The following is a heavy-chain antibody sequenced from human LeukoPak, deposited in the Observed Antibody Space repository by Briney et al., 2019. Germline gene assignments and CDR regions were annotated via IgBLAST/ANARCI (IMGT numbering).Heavy chain of an antibody. CDR1: GLTFSGAD. Sequence: PGGSLRLSCAASGLTFSGADMHWVRQASGKGLEWVGRIRTKGNRYATAYAASVKGRFTISRDYSKNTLYLQMSSLRAEDTATYFCARGHNSRAGVTDCCPLDYWGQGTLVTVSS. V-gene: IGHV3-73*01. CDR3: ARGHNSRAGVTDCCPLDY. J-gene: IGHJ4*02. D-gene: IGHD2-21*02. CDR2: IRTKGNRYAT.